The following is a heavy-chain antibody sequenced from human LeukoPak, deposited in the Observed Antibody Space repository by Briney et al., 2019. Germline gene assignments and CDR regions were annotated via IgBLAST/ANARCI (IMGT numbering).Heavy chain of an antibody. J-gene: IGHJ4*02. CDR3: AKRENDSSGYYYYFDY. V-gene: IGHV3-30*02. CDR2: IRYDGSNK. CDR1: GFTFSSYG. Sequence: GGSLRLSCAASGFTFSSYGMHWVRQAPGKGLEWVAFIRYDGSNKYYADSVKGRFTISRDNSKNTLYLQMNSLRAEDTAVYYCAKRENDSSGYYYYFDYWGQGTLVTVSS. D-gene: IGHD3-22*01.